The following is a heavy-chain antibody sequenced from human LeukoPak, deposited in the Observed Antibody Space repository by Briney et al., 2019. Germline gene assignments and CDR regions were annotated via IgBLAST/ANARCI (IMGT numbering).Heavy chain of an antibody. CDR1: GYTFTSYD. CDR3: ARVGLDGQLAYYYYYMDV. V-gene: IGHV1-8*03. CDR2: MNPNSGNT. J-gene: IGHJ6*03. D-gene: IGHD5-18*01. Sequence: ASVKVSCKASGYTFTSYDINWVRQATGQGLEWMGWMNPNSGNTGYAQKFQGRVTITRNTSISTAYMELSSLRSEDTAVYCCARVGLDGQLAYYYYYMDVWGKGTTVTVSS.